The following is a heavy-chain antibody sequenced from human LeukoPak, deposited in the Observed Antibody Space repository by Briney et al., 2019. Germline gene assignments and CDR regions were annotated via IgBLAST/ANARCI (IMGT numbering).Heavy chain of an antibody. V-gene: IGHV4-39*07. CDR2: VFYSRDT. Sequence: SETLSLTCTVSGASISSSTYYWGWIRQPPGKGLEWIGSVFYSRDTYYNPSLKSRLTLSVDTSKSQFSLKLSSVTAADTAIYYCARILFHGGGGYPWRQGTLVTVST. D-gene: IGHD3-10*01. J-gene: IGHJ5*02. CDR3: ARILFHGGGGYP. CDR1: GASISSSTYY.